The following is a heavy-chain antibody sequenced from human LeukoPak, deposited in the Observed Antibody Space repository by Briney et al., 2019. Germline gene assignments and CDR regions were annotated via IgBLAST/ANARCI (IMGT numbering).Heavy chain of an antibody. D-gene: IGHD2-2*01. Sequence: ASVRVSCKASGYTFTDYYMHWVRQAPGQGFEWMGWINPNDGDTNYAQKFQGRVTMTRDTSISAAHMEVSRLRSDDTAVYYCARANFLYCSSSTCLFDYWGQGTLVTVSS. CDR2: INPNDGDT. V-gene: IGHV1-2*02. CDR3: ARANFLYCSSSTCLFDY. J-gene: IGHJ4*02. CDR1: GYTFTDYY.